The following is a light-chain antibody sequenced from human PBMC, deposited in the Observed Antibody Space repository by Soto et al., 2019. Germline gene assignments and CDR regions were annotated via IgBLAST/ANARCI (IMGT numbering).Light chain of an antibody. CDR3: SSYTSSSTTA. CDR1: SSDVGGYNY. CDR2: EVS. Sequence: QSALTQPASVSGSPGQSITISCTGTSSDVGGYNYVSWYQHHPGKAPKLMIYEVSNRPSGVSNRFSGSKSGNTASLTISGLQAKDEADYYCSSYTSSSTTAFGTGTKLTVL. V-gene: IGLV2-14*01. J-gene: IGLJ1*01.